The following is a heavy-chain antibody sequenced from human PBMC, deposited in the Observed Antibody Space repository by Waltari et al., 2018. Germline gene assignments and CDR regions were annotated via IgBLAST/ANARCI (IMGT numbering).Heavy chain of an antibody. CDR3: ARDVYYYDSSGSRGAFDI. CDR2: IYYSGST. CDR1: GGSISSGGYY. Sequence: QVQLQESGPGLVKPSQTLSLPCTVSGGSISSGGYYWSWIRQHPGKGLEWIGYIYYSGSTYYNPSLKSRVTISVDTSKNQFSLKLSSVTAADTAVYYCARDVYYYDSSGSRGAFDIWGQGTMVTVSS. J-gene: IGHJ3*02. D-gene: IGHD3-22*01. V-gene: IGHV4-31*03.